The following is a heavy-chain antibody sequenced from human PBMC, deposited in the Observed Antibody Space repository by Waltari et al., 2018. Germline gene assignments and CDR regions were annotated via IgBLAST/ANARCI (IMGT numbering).Heavy chain of an antibody. J-gene: IGHJ5*02. Sequence: QVQLQESGPGLVKTSETLSLTCTVSGGSISTYYWTWIRQPAGKGLEWIGRINTGGNTNHNPSLKSRVTRSVDTSKNQVSLTRSSVTAADTAVYYCAREVGGSRWFDPWGQGTLVTVSS. D-gene: IGHD3-16*01. CDR1: GGSISTYY. CDR3: AREVGGSRWFDP. CDR2: INTGGNT. V-gene: IGHV4-4*07.